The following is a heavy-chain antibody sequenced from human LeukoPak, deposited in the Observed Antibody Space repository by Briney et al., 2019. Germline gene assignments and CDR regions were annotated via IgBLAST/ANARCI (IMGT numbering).Heavy chain of an antibody. D-gene: IGHD5-18*01. Sequence: SETLSLTCSVTGGSISSSTYYWGWIRQPPGKGLEWIGSIYYSGSTYYNPSLKSRVTISVDTSKNQFSLKLTSVTAADTAVYYCARVDTTLGPSDFDYWGQGTLVTVSS. CDR2: IYYSGST. J-gene: IGHJ4*02. CDR1: GGSISSSTYY. V-gene: IGHV4-39*07. CDR3: ARVDTTLGPSDFDY.